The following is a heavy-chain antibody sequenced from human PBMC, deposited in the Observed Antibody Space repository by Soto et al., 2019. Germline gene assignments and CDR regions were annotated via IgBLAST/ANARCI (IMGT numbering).Heavy chain of an antibody. Sequence: GGSLRLSCEVSGLTFAEVWMSWIRQAPGKGLEWVGRIKSQIDGGRIDYAAPVKDRFTISRDDSKNALYLQMNSLKTEDTAVYYCTTSVTGTPRAIDYWGQGNLVTVSS. D-gene: IGHD1-7*01. J-gene: IGHJ4*02. CDR3: TTSVTGTPRAIDY. V-gene: IGHV3-15*01. CDR1: GLTFAEVW. CDR2: IKSQIDGGRI.